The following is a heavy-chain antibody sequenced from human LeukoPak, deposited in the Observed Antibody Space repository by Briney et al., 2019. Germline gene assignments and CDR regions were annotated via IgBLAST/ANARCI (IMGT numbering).Heavy chain of an antibody. J-gene: IGHJ6*03. CDR1: GGSFSGYY. CDR2: INHSGST. V-gene: IGHV4-34*01. CDR3: ARKGKVAPGYYYYMDV. D-gene: IGHD1-14*01. Sequence: SGTLSLTCAVYGGSFSGYYWSWIRQPPGKGLEWIGEINHSGSTNYNPSPKSRVTISVDTSKNQFSLKLSSVTAADTAVYYCARKGKVAPGYYYYMDVWGKGTPVTVSS.